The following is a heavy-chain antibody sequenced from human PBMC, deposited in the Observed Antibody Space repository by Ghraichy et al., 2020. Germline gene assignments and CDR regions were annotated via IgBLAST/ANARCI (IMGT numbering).Heavy chain of an antibody. CDR2: ISGSGGST. CDR1: GFTFSSYA. J-gene: IGHJ4*02. Sequence: GGSLRLSCAASGFTFSSYAMSWVRQAPGKGLEWASAISGSGGSTYYADSVKGRFTISRDNSKNTLYLQMNSLRAEDTAVYYCAEDRGGYCSGGSCRNFDYWGQGTLVTVSS. CDR3: AEDRGGYCSGGSCRNFDY. D-gene: IGHD2-15*01. V-gene: IGHV3-23*01.